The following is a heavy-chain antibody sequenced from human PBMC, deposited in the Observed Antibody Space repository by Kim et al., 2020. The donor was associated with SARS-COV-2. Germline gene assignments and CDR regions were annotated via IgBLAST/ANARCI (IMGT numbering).Heavy chain of an antibody. J-gene: IGHJ4*02. V-gene: IGHV3-15*01. D-gene: IGHD5-18*01. CDR1: GITFSGAW. CDR2: IKSKIIGEPT. Sequence: GGSLRLSCAASGITFSGAWLSWVRQAPGKGLEWIGRIKSKIIGEPTDYAAPVKGRFIISRDDSKYMVFLQMSSLKTEDTAVYYCAVHHVETAMGLWGQGTLVTVSS. CDR3: AVHHVETAMGL.